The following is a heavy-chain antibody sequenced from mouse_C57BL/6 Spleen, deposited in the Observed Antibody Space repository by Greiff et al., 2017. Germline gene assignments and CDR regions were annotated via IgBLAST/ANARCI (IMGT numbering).Heavy chain of an antibody. CDR3: ARSGYDYDGSFAD. Sequence: VKLMESGPELVKPGASVKISCKASGYAFSSSWMNWVKQRPGKGLEWIGRIYPGDGDTNYNGKFKGKATLTADKSSSTAYMQLSSLTSEDSAVYFCARSGYDYDGSFADWGQGTLVTVSA. CDR2: IYPGDGDT. V-gene: IGHV1-82*01. J-gene: IGHJ3*01. CDR1: GYAFSSSW. D-gene: IGHD2-4*01.